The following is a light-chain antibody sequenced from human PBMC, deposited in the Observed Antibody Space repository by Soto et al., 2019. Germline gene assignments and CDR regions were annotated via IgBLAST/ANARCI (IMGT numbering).Light chain of an antibody. CDR1: QSISSW. Sequence: IKMSQSPSTVSATVGDRVSITCRASQSISSWLAWYQQKPGKAPKLLIYKASSLESGVPSRFSGSGSGTEFTLTISSLQPDDFATYYCQQYNSYWTFGQGTKVDIK. V-gene: IGKV1-5*03. CDR3: QQYNSYWT. CDR2: KAS. J-gene: IGKJ1*01.